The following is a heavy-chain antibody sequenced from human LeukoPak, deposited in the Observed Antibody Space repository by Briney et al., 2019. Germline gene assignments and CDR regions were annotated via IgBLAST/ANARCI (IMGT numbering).Heavy chain of an antibody. CDR1: GFTFSNYA. V-gene: IGHV3-23*01. CDR3: AKDRNSYDSGTYYWDAFDI. Sequence: PGGSLRLSCAASGFTFSNYAMSWVRQAPGKGLEWVSAISYNGGSTYYAASVKGRFTISRDTSKNTLYLQMNSLRAEDTAVYYCAKDRNSYDSGTYYWDAFDIWGHGTMVTVSS. J-gene: IGHJ3*02. D-gene: IGHD3-10*01. CDR2: ISYNGGST.